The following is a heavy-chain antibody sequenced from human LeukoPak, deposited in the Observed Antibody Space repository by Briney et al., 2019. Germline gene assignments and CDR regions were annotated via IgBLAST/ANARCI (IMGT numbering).Heavy chain of an antibody. Sequence: SVQVSCKASGGTFSSYAISWVRQAPGQGLEWMGGIIPIFGTSNYAQKFQGRVTITTDESTSTAYMELSSLRSEDTAVYYCARAQYYYDSSGYYYRGSSDAFDIWGQGTMVTVSS. V-gene: IGHV1-69*05. CDR2: IIPIFGTS. CDR3: ARAQYYYDSSGYYYRGSSDAFDI. D-gene: IGHD3-22*01. CDR1: GGTFSSYA. J-gene: IGHJ3*02.